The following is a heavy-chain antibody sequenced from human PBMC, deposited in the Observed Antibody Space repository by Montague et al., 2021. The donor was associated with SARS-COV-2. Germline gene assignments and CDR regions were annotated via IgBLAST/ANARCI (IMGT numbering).Heavy chain of an antibody. D-gene: IGHD2-15*01. CDR2: ISSSSSYI. CDR1: GFTFSSYS. V-gene: IGHV3-21*01. Sequence: SLRLSCSASGFTFSSYSMNWVRQAPGKGLEWVSSISSSSSYIYYXDSVKGRFTISRDNAKNSLYLQMNSLRAEDTAVYYCARGFNCSGGSCYSEDGNYYYYYGMDVWGQGTTVTVSS. CDR3: ARGFNCSGGSCYSEDGNYYYYYGMDV. J-gene: IGHJ6*02.